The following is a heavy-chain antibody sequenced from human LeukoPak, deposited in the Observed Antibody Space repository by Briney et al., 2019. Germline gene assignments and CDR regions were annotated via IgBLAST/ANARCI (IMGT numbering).Heavy chain of an antibody. J-gene: IGHJ3*02. CDR2: ISAYSGNT. CDR1: GYTFTSYG. V-gene: IGHV1-18*01. D-gene: IGHD3-3*01. CDR3: ARGGYYDFGCGYYWAAFDI. Sequence: ASVKVSCKASGYTFTSYGISWVRQAPGPGHEWMGWISAYSGNTNYAQKLHGRVTMTTDTSTSTAYKKLRSLRSEDTAVYYCARGGYYDFGCGYYWAAFDIWGQGTMVTVSS.